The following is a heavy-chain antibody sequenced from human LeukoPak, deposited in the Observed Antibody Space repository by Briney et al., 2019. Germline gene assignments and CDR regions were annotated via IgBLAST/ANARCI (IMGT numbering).Heavy chain of an antibody. J-gene: IGHJ5*02. CDR2: IYYTGST. Sequence: SESLSLTCTVSGGSISTYYWSWIRQPPGKGLEWIGYIYYTGSTSYNPSLKSRVTMSLDASKNQFSLELNSVTPADTAVYYCARGGNYWPQWWFDPWGRGTLVSVSS. CDR1: GGSISTYY. CDR3: ARGGNYWPQWWFDP. D-gene: IGHD1-26*01. V-gene: IGHV4-59*01.